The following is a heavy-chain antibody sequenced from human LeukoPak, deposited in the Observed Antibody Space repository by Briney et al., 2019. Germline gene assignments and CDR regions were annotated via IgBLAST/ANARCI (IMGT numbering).Heavy chain of an antibody. J-gene: IGHJ4*02. V-gene: IGHV4-34*01. CDR2: INHSGST. CDR1: GGSFSGYY. D-gene: IGHD5-12*01. Sequence: SSETLSLTCAVYGGSFSGYYWSWIRQPPGKGLEWIGEINHSGSTNYNPSLKSRVTISVDTSKNQFSLKLSSVTAADTAVYYCARTAGGYAAFDYWGQGTLVTVSS. CDR3: ARTAGGYAAFDY.